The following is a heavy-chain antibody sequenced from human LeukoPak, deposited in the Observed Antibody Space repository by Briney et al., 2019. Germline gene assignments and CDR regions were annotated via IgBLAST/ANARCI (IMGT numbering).Heavy chain of an antibody. J-gene: IGHJ5*02. CDR2: INPNSGGT. Sequence: SVKVSCNASGYTFTGYYMHWVRQAPGQGLEWMGWINPNSGGTNYAQKFQGRVTMTRDTSISTAYMELSRLRSDDTAVYYCARGPNIVLMRGNWFDPWGQGTLVTVSS. CDR3: ARGPNIVLMRGNWFDP. D-gene: IGHD2-8*01. CDR1: GYTFTGYY. V-gene: IGHV1-2*02.